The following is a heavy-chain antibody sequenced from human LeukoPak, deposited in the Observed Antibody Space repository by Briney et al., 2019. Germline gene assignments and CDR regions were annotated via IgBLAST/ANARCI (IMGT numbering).Heavy chain of an antibody. D-gene: IGHD4-17*01. CDR2: IYISGGP. Sequence: PSETLSLTCTVSGGSISSYYWSWIRQPAGKALEWIGRIYISGGPNYNPSPKSRVTMCVDTSKNQSSLVLSSVTVADTAVYYCAREGRYGDYEGYWGEGTLVTVSS. J-gene: IGHJ4*02. CDR1: GGSISSYY. V-gene: IGHV4-4*07. CDR3: AREGRYGDYEGY.